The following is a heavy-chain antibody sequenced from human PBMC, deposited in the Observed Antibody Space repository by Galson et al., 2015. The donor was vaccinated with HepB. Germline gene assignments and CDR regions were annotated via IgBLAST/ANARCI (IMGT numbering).Heavy chain of an antibody. Sequence: SLRLSCAASGFTFTNYAMSWVRQVPGKGLEWVSTISGNAGSTFYADSVKGRFTISRDNSKNTLSVQMNSLRAEDTAVYYCAKDIWYGESNDAFDIWGQGTMVIVSS. CDR2: ISGNAGST. CDR1: GFTFTNYA. D-gene: IGHD3-10*01. J-gene: IGHJ3*02. V-gene: IGHV3-23*01. CDR3: AKDIWYGESNDAFDI.